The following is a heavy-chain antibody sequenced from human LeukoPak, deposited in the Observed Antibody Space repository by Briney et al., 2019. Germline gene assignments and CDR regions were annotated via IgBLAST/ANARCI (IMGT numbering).Heavy chain of an antibody. Sequence: PGGSLRLSCAASGFTFDDYAMHWVRQAPGKGLEWVSGLSWNSVDIGYADSVRGRFTISRDNAKNSLYLQMNSLRPEDTALYYCARGQRPPVTTFWYFDLWGRGTLVTVSS. V-gene: IGHV3-9*01. J-gene: IGHJ2*01. CDR2: LSWNSVDI. CDR3: ARGQRPPVTTFWYFDL. CDR1: GFTFDDYA. D-gene: IGHD4-17*01.